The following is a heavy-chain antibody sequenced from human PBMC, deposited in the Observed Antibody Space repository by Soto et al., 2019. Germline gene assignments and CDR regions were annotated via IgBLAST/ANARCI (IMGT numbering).Heavy chain of an antibody. V-gene: IGHV1-3*01. CDR3: ERGIEAAGTGNWLDP. CDR1: GYTFTSYA. D-gene: IGHD6-13*01. Sequence: ASVKVSCKASGYTFTSYAMHWVRQAPGQRLEWMGWINAGNGNTKYSQKFQGRVTITRDTSASTAYMELSSLRSEDTAVYYCERGIEAAGTGNWLDPWGQGTLVTVSS. J-gene: IGHJ5*02. CDR2: INAGNGNT.